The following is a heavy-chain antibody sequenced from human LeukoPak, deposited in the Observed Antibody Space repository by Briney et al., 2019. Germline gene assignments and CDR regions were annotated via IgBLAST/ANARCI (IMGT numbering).Heavy chain of an antibody. CDR2: IYYTGST. CDR1: GGSISNYY. V-gene: IGHV4-59*08. D-gene: IGHD6-19*01. J-gene: IGHJ5*02. CDR3: ARLSTTSGWYSWFDP. Sequence: SETLSLTCAVSGGSISNYYWSWIRQPPGKGLECIGYIYYTGSTTYNPSLKSRVTISVDSSKNQSSLRLSSVTAADTAVYYCARLSTTSGWYSWFDPWGQGTLVTVSS.